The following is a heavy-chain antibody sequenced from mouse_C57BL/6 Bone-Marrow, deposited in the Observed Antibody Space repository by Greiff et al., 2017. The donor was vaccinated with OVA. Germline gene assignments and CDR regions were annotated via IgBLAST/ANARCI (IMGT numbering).Heavy chain of an antibody. CDR1: GYTFTSYG. Sequence: QVQLQQSGAELARPGASVKLSCKASGYTFTSYGISWVKQRTGQGLEWIGEIYPRSGNTYYNEKFKGKATLTADKSSSTAYMELRSLTSEDSAVYFCARTHYYGSVYYFDYSGRGTTLTVSA. CDR2: IYPRSGNT. V-gene: IGHV1-81*01. J-gene: IGHJ2*01. CDR3: ARTHYYGSVYYFDY. D-gene: IGHD1-1*01.